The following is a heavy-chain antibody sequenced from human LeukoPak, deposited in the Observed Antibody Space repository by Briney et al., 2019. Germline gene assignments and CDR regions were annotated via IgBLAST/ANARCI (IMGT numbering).Heavy chain of an antibody. CDR3: ARRSPEKSITDY. D-gene: IGHD3-10*01. CDR1: GGTFSSYA. Sequence: SVKVSCKASGGTFSSYAITWVRQAPGHGLEWMGGIIPILGTASYAQKFQGRVTITADESASMAYMELSSLRSEDTAVYYCARRSPEKSITDYWGQGTLVTVSS. V-gene: IGHV1-69*13. CDR2: IIPILGTA. J-gene: IGHJ4*02.